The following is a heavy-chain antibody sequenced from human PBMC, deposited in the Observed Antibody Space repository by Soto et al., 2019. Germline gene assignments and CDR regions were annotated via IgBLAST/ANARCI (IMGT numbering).Heavy chain of an antibody. CDR3: ARTYSSSWSPFEY. Sequence: QAQLQQWGAGLLKPSETLSLTCAVYGGSFSGYYWSRVRQPPGKGLEWIGEINQSGSTNYNPSLKRRGTISVDTSKTQFSPKLSSVTAAFTALYYCARTYSSSWSPFEYWGQGTLVTVSS. D-gene: IGHD6-13*01. CDR1: GGSFSGYY. J-gene: IGHJ4*02. CDR2: INQSGST. V-gene: IGHV4-34*01.